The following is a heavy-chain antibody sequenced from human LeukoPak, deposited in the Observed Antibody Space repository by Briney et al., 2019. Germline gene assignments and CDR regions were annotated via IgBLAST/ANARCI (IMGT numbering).Heavy chain of an antibody. Sequence: GGSLRLSCEASGVTFTSYWMSWVRQAPGKGPEWVAHIKETGNEQYYADSVKGRFTISRDNVKQSLGLQMNSLRVEDTAVYYCARGPGDFDASDIWGQGTMVTVSS. D-gene: IGHD1-14*01. CDR1: GVTFTSYW. V-gene: IGHV3-7*01. J-gene: IGHJ3*02. CDR3: ARGPGDFDASDI. CDR2: IKETGNEQ.